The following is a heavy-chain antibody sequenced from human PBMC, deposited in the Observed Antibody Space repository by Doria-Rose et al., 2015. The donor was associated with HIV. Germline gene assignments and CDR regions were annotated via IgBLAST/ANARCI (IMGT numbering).Heavy chain of an antibody. CDR3: ARLGNYDSGSTFDY. V-gene: IGHV5-51*01. CDR2: IYPGDSDP. J-gene: IGHJ4*02. CDR1: GYIFTNYW. D-gene: IGHD3-10*01. Sequence: VQLVQSRAEVKKPGESLKISCKASGYIFTNYWFGWVRQMPGKGLEWMGIIYPGDSDPRYSPSFQGQVTFSADKSISTAYLQWSSLKASDTAMYYCARLGNYDSGSTFDYWGQGALVTVSS.